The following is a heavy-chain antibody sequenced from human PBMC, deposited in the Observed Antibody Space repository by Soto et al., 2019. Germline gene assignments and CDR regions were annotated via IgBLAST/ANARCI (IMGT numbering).Heavy chain of an antibody. V-gene: IGHV1-46*01. CDR3: ARGRQLAYNWFDP. CDR1: GDTFTSYY. D-gene: IGHD6-6*01. Sequence: AAVKVSCKASGDTFTSYYMRWVRQAPGQGLEWMGIINPSGGSTSYAQKFQGRVTMTRDTSTSTVYMELSSLRSEDTAVYYCARGRQLAYNWFDPWGQGTLVTVSS. CDR2: INPSGGST. J-gene: IGHJ5*02.